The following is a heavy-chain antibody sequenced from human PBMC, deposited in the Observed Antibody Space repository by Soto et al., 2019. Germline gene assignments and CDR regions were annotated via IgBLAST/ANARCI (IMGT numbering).Heavy chain of an antibody. CDR3: ARDGWVIAQFDY. V-gene: IGHV1-3*01. J-gene: IGHJ4*02. Sequence: QVQLVQTGAEVKKPGASVKVCCKTSGYTFTNYAVQWVRQAPRQSLEWMGWVNAGTGNTRYSQKFQGRVTITRDTSATTAYMELSSLRSEDTAVYYCARDGWVIAQFDYWGQGTLVTVSS. D-gene: IGHD6-19*01. CDR2: VNAGTGNT. CDR1: GYTFTNYA.